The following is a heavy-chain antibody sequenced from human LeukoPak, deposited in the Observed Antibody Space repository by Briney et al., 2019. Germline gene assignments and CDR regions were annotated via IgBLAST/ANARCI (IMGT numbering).Heavy chain of an antibody. V-gene: IGHV4-38-2*02. Sequence: SETLSLTCTVSGYSSSSGYYWGWSRPPPGKGLEWIGSIYDSGSTYYNPSLKRRVTIAVDTSKNQVCLKLSSVTAADTAVYYCARDSSGYFAPHKAFYIWGQGTMVTVSS. CDR1: GYSSSSGYY. D-gene: IGHD3-22*01. J-gene: IGHJ3*02. CDR3: ARDSSGYFAPHKAFYI. CDR2: IYDSGST.